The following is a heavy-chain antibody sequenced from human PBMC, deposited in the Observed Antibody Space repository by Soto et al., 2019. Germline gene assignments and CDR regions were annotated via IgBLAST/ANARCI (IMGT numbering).Heavy chain of an antibody. Sequence: QVQLVESGGGLVKPGGSLRLSCAASGFTFSDYYMVWVRQAPGKGLEWFSYISNGGTTVYYADSVKGRFTISRDNGKNSMYRQMNSLTAADTAVYYSVRCFLGVGDAFDIWGRGTTVTVSS. CDR3: VRCFLGVGDAFDI. CDR1: GFTFSDYY. V-gene: IGHV3-11*01. J-gene: IGHJ3*02. CDR2: ISNGGTTV. D-gene: IGHD2-8*01.